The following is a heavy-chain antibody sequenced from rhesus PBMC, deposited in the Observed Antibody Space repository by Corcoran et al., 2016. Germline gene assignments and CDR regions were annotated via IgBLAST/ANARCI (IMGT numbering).Heavy chain of an antibody. V-gene: IGHV4-65*01. CDR3: ASEDDYGYYYTAAFDF. Sequence: QVQLQESGPGLMKPSETLSLTCAVSGGSISSSNWWSWIRQPPGKGLEWIGYISGSSGRTYYNPSLKSRVTISTDTSKNRFSLKLRSVTAADTAVYYCASEDDYGYYYTAAFDFWGQGLRVTVSS. D-gene: IGHD3-9*01. CDR2: ISGSSGRT. CDR1: GGSISSSNW. J-gene: IGHJ3*01.